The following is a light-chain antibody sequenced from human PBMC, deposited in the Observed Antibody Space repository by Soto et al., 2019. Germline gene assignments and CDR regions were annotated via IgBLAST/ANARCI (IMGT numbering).Light chain of an antibody. Sequence: EIVMTQSPATLSVSPGERATLSCRASQSVSSNLAWYQQKPGQAPRXLIYGASTRATGIPARFSASGSGTDFTLTISDVQPEDFALYYCHQRQSWPRTFGQGTKVDIK. V-gene: IGKV3-15*01. CDR2: GAS. CDR1: QSVSSN. J-gene: IGKJ1*01. CDR3: HQRQSWPRT.